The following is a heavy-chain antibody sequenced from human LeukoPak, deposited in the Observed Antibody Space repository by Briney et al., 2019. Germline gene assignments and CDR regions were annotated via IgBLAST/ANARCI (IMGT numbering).Heavy chain of an antibody. Sequence: SETLSLTCTVSGGSISSSSYYWGWIRQPPGKGLEWIGSIYYSGSTYYNPSLKSRVTISVDTSKNQFSLKLSSVTAADTAVYYCARDLLGIVGATTPVWLNPWGQGTLVTVSS. CDR1: GGSISSSSYY. V-gene: IGHV4-39*02. CDR3: ARDLLGIVGATTPVWLNP. D-gene: IGHD1-26*01. CDR2: IYYSGST. J-gene: IGHJ5*02.